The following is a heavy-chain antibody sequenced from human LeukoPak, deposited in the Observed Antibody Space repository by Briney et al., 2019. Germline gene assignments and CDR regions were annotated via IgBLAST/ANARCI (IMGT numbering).Heavy chain of an antibody. D-gene: IGHD3-9*01. J-gene: IGHJ5*02. CDR2: ISNSSSYI. CDR1: GFTFSSYS. Sequence: GGSLRLSWAASGFTFSSYSMNWVRQAPGKGLEWVSSISNSSSYIYYADSVKGRITISRDNAKNSLYLQMNSLRAEDTAVYYCARDLGVLRYFDWPLWFDPWGQGTLVTVSS. CDR3: ARDLGVLRYFDWPLWFDP. V-gene: IGHV3-21*01.